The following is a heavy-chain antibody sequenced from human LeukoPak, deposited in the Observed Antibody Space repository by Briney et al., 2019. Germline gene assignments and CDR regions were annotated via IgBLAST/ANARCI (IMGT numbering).Heavy chain of an antibody. V-gene: IGHV4-61*01. D-gene: IGHD3-16*01. Sequence: NPSETLSLTCIVSGDSVSSGSYYWSWIRQPPGKGLEWIGYIYHSGSTKYNPSLKSRVTISVDTSKNRFSLNLSSVTAADTAVYYCARGGGLDVWGQGATVTVSS. CDR3: ARGGGLDV. CDR2: IYHSGST. J-gene: IGHJ6*02. CDR1: GDSVSSGSYY.